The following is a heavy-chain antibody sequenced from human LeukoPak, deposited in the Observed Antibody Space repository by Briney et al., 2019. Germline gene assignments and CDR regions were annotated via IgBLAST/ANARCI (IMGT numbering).Heavy chain of an antibody. J-gene: IGHJ4*02. V-gene: IGHV1-18*01. CDR3: ARSAYTYSSYFDY. CDR1: GYTFTSYG. Sequence: ASVKVSCKASGYTFTSYGISWVRQAPGQGLEGRGWISAYNGNTNYAQKLQGRVTMTTDTSTSTAYMELSSLISEDSALYYCARSAYTYSSYFDYWGQGTLVTVSS. D-gene: IGHD5-18*01. CDR2: ISAYNGNT.